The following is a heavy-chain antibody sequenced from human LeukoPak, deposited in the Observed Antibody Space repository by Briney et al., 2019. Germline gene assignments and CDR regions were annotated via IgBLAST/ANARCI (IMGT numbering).Heavy chain of an antibody. J-gene: IGHJ4*02. CDR1: GFTFSSYA. CDR2: ISWNSGSI. Sequence: GGSLRLSCVASGFTFSSYAMHWVRQAPGKGLEWVSGISWNSGSIGYADSVKGRFTISRDNAKNSLYLQMNSLRPEDTALYYCAKDIGSGRYYHFDYWGQGTLVTVSS. V-gene: IGHV3-9*01. CDR3: AKDIGSGRYYHFDY. D-gene: IGHD3-10*01.